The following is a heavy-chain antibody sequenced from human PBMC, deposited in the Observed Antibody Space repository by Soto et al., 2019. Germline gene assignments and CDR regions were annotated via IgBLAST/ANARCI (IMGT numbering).Heavy chain of an antibody. CDR2: IWYDGSNK. V-gene: IGHV3-33*01. CDR3: ARDPLGDFWSGYLYYYYGMDV. D-gene: IGHD3-3*01. J-gene: IGHJ6*02. Sequence: GGSLRLSCAASGFTFSSYGMHWVRQAPGKGLEWVAVIWYDGSNKYYADSVKGRFTISRDNSKNTLYLQMNSLRAEDTAVYYCARDPLGDFWSGYLYYYYGMDVWGQGTTVTV. CDR1: GFTFSSYG.